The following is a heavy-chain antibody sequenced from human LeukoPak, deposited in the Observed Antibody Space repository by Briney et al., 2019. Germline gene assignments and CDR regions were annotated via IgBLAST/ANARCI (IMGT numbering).Heavy chain of an antibody. CDR3: ARGMHDYYDSSGYPY. J-gene: IGHJ4*02. CDR2: ISPASKTI. D-gene: IGHD3-22*01. V-gene: IGHV3-48*04. CDR1: VITFSDDS. Sequence: GGSLRLSCAASVITFSDDSMNWVRQAPGSGLEWVAYISPASKTIKYADSVKGRFAISRDNAKKSLYLQMKSLRAEDTAVYYCARGMHDYYDSSGYPYWGQGTLVTVSS.